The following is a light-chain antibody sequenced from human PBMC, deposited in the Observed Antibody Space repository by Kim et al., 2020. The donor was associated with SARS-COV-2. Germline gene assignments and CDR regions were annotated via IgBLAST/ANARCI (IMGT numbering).Light chain of an antibody. Sequence: AQGKTAWLTGGGSDIGSKRGHWYQQKRGQAPVLVIYYDSDRPSGIPERFSGSNSGDTATLTISRVEAGDEADYYGQLWDGTSDDYVFGSGTKVTVL. V-gene: IGLV3-21*04. CDR1: DIGSKR. CDR2: YDS. CDR3: QLWDGTSDDYV. J-gene: IGLJ1*01.